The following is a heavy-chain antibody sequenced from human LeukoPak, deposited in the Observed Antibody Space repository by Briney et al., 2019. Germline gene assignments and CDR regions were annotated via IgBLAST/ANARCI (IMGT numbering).Heavy chain of an antibody. CDR3: ARDKSNGIGIVY. V-gene: IGHV1-2*02. D-gene: IGHD1-26*01. Sequence: ASVKVSCKASGYTFRNYYIHWVRQAPGHGLEYMGWINFNRGDTNYAEKFQGRVTMTRDTSIDTVYMDLSSLRSDDTALYYRARDKSNGIGIVYWGQGTPVTVSS. CDR2: INFNRGDT. CDR1: GYTFRNYY. J-gene: IGHJ4*02.